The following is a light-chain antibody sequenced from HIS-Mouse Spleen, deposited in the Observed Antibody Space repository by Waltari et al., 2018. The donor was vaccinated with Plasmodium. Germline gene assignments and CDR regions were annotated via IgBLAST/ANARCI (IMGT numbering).Light chain of an antibody. J-gene: IGKJ3*01. CDR1: PSVSSN. Sequence: IVMTQSPATLSVSPGERATLTCRASPSVSSNLAWYQQKPGQAPRLLCYGASSRATGIPARFSGSGSGTEFTLTISSLQSEDVAVDYCQQYNNWSFTFGPGTKVDI. V-gene: IGKV3-15*01. CDR2: GAS. CDR3: QQYNNWSFT.